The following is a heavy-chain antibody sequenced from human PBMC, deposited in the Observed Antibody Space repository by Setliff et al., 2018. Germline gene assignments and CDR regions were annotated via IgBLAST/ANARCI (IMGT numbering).Heavy chain of an antibody. Sequence: GASVKVSYKVSGYTLTELSMHWVRQAPGKGLEWMGGFDPEDGETIYAQKFQGRVTMTEDTSTDTAYMELSSLRSEDTAVYYCATGRLLWFGELIKDAFDIWGQGTMVTVSS. CDR3: ATGRLLWFGELIKDAFDI. J-gene: IGHJ3*02. D-gene: IGHD3-10*01. CDR1: GYTLTELS. V-gene: IGHV1-24*01. CDR2: FDPEDGET.